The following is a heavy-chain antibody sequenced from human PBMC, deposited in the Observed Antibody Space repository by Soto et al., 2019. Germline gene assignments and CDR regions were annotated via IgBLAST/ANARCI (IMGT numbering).Heavy chain of an antibody. CDR3: VKNSGWFKT. CDR1: GFTFGTTD. CDR2: IDGSGGIT. V-gene: IGHV3-23*01. Sequence: QLLQSGGGLVQPGGSLTLSCAASGFTFGTTDMSWVRQAPGEGLEWVSTIDGSGGITYYADSVKGRFTISRDNSRNTVYLQMNSLRVDDTAMYYCVKNSGWFKTWGQGALVTVSS. J-gene: IGHJ5*02. D-gene: IGHD3-10*01.